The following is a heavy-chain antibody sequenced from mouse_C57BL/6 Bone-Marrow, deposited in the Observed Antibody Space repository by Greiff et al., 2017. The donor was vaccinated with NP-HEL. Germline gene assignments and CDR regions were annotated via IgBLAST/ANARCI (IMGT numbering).Heavy chain of an antibody. J-gene: IGHJ4*01. CDR3: ARWGSYAMDY. CDR2: IHPNSGST. Sequence: QVQLQQSGAELVKPGASVKLSCKASGYTFTSYWMHWVKQRPGQGLEWIGMIHPNSGSTNYNEKFKSKATLTVDKSSSTAYMQLSSLTSEDSAVYYCARWGSYAMDYWGQGTSVTVSS. D-gene: IGHD3-1*01. V-gene: IGHV1-64*01. CDR1: GYTFTSYW.